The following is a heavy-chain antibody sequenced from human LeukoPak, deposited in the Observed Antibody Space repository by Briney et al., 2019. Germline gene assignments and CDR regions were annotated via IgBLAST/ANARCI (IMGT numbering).Heavy chain of an antibody. CDR2: MNPNSGNT. CDR1: GYTFTSYD. CDR3: AIPVFSGSYLRY. V-gene: IGHV1-8*01. Sequence: ASVKVSCKASGYTFTSYDINWVRQATGQGLEWVGWMNPNSGNTGYAQKFQGRVTMTRNTSISTAYMELSSLRSEDTAVYYCAIPVFSGSYLRYWGQGTLVTASS. J-gene: IGHJ4*02. D-gene: IGHD1-26*01.